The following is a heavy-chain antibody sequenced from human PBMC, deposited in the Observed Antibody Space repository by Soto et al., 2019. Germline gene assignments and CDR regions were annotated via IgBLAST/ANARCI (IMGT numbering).Heavy chain of an antibody. V-gene: IGHV1-18*04. Sequence: QVQLVQSGAEVKKPGASVKVSCKAAGYTFTSYGISWVRQAPGQGLEWMGWISAYNGNTNYAQKLQGRVTMTTDTTTSTVNMELRSLRSADTAVYYCARESTMQGSPHIWGQGTMVTVSS. CDR1: GYTFTSYG. D-gene: IGHD3-3*01. CDR2: ISAYNGNT. CDR3: ARESTMQGSPHI. J-gene: IGHJ3*02.